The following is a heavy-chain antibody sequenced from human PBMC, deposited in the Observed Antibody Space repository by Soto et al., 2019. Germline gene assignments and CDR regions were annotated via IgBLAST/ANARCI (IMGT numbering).Heavy chain of an antibody. CDR1: GYIFTKYG. CDR2: INVYNGDR. J-gene: IGHJ5*02. CDR3: ARLQLGGDRMLNWFDP. D-gene: IGHD2-21*02. V-gene: IGHV1-18*01. Sequence: HVQVVQSGPELKKPGASVKVSCKAQGYIFTKYGIGWVRQAPGHGLEWMGLINVYNGDRKVAQKFQDRVTMTTDTATDTAYMELKSLRSGDTAVYYCARLQLGGDRMLNWFDPWGQGTLVSVSS.